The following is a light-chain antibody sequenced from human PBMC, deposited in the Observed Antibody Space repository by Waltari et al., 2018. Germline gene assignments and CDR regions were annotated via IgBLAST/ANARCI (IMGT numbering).Light chain of an antibody. CDR2: QDT. CDR3: QAWDSSTEI. J-gene: IGLJ2*01. CDR1: KLGNKY. V-gene: IGLV3-1*01. Sequence: SYELTQPPSVSVSPGQTASITCSGDKLGNKYTTWYQQKPGQSPMLVIYQDTMRPPWMPERFSGSNSGNTATLTISGTQAMDEADYYCQAWDSSTEIFGGGTKLTVL.